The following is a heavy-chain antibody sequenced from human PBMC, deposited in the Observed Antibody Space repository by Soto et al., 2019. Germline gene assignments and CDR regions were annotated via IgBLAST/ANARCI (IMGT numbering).Heavy chain of an antibody. D-gene: IGHD2-15*01. CDR2: IYYNGST. V-gene: IGHV4-39*01. Sequence: PSETLSLTCTVSGGSVSSRSYFWGWIRQSPGKGLEWIGTIYYNGSTYYNPSLKSRVTLSVDTSRNHFSLKLTSVTASDTALYYCARQRVVPATPTNWFDPWGQGTLVTAPQ. CDR1: GGSVSSRSYF. J-gene: IGHJ5*02. CDR3: ARQRVVPATPTNWFDP.